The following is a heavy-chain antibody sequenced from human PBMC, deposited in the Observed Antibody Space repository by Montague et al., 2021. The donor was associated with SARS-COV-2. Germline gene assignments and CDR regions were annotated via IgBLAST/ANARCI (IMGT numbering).Heavy chain of an antibody. Sequence: SETLSLTCTVSGYSISSGYYWGWIRKFPGKGLEWIGSIYHSGTTYYNPSLMSRVTISVDTSKNQFSLKMYSVTAADTAQFYCARDRTFRDGYLDAFEIWGQGTMVTVSS. D-gene: IGHD5-24*01. CDR1: GYSISSGYY. J-gene: IGHJ3*02. CDR2: IYHSGTT. V-gene: IGHV4-38-2*02. CDR3: ARDRTFRDGYLDAFEI.